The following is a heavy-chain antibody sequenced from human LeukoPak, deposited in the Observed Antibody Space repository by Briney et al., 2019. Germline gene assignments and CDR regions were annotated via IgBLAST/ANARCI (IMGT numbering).Heavy chain of an antibody. CDR1: GGSVSSYY. Sequence: SETLSLTCIVSGGSVSSYYWSWIRQPPGKGLEWIGYIYYSGSTNYNPSLKSRVTISVDTSKNQFSLKLSSVTAADTAVYYCAGTYDSSGDFDYWGQGTLVTVSS. CDR3: AGTYDSSGDFDY. CDR2: IYYSGST. D-gene: IGHD3-22*01. J-gene: IGHJ4*02. V-gene: IGHV4-59*02.